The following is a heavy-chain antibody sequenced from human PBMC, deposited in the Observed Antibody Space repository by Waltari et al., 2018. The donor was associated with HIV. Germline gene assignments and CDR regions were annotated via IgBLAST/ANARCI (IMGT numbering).Heavy chain of an antibody. CDR2: INPNSGGT. V-gene: IGHV1-2*04. CDR1: GYTFIGYY. CDR3: ARGKGSGSYSFDP. Sequence: QVQLVQSGAEVKKPGASVKVSCKASGYTFIGYYIHWVRQAPGQGLEWRGWINPNSGGTNYAQKVQGWVTMTRDTSITTAYMELGSDDTAVYYCARGKGSGSYSFDPWGQGTLVTVSS. D-gene: IGHD3-10*01. J-gene: IGHJ5*02.